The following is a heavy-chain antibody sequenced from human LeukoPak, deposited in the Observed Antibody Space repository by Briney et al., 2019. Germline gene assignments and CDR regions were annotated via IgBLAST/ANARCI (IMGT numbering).Heavy chain of an antibody. Sequence: SGTLSLTCAVSGGSITTTNWWSWVRPPPGKGLEWIGEVHLSGATNYNPSLESRVSMSIDKSKNHLSLEVTSVTAADTAIYYCTRESGAFSPFGFWGQGTLLTVSS. CDR3: TRESGAFSPFGF. CDR1: GGSITTTNW. V-gene: IGHV4-4*02. D-gene: IGHD1-26*01. J-gene: IGHJ4*02. CDR2: VHLSGAT.